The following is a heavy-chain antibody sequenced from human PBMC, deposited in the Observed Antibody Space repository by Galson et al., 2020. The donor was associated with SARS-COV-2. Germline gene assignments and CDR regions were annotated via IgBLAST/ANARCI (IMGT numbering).Heavy chain of an antibody. CDR1: RYTFTNYF. CDR3: ARATSGGGNFDY. J-gene: IGHJ4*02. V-gene: IGHV1-46*01. CDR2: LNPSAGST. Sequence: SVKVSCKTSRYTFTNYFLHCVRQAPGQGLHWMGLLNPSAGSTSYAQMFHGRVTMTRDTSTSTAYMELNSLRSEDTAVYYCARATSGGGNFDYWGQGTLVTVSS.